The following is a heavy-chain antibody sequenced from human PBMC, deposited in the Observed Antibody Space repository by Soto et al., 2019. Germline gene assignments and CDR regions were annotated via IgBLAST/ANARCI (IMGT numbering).Heavy chain of an antibody. Sequence: QVQLVQSGAEVKKPGASVKVSCKASGYTFTDYYIHWVRQAPGHGLEWMGMINPSGGRTGYAEKFQGILILTSDTSASTVYMGVSSLRSEETAVNTCARDKLERVLSYWFDPWCQGTQVTVSS. D-gene: IGHD1-1*01. J-gene: IGHJ5*02. CDR3: ARDKLERVLSYWFDP. CDR2: INPSGGRT. V-gene: IGHV1-46*01. CDR1: GYTFTDYY.